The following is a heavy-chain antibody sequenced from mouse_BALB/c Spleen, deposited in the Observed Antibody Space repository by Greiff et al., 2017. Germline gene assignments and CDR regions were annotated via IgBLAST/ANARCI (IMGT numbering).Heavy chain of an antibody. D-gene: IGHD2-4*01. CDR2: INPSNGGT. Sequence: QVQLQQPGAELVKPGASVKLSCKASGYTFTSYYMYWVKQRPGQGLEWLGGINPSNGGTNFNEKFKSKATLTVDKSSSTAYMQLSSLTSEDSAVYYCTRFEGLRSLAYWGQGTLVTVSA. CDR3: TRFEGLRSLAY. CDR1: GYTFTSYY. J-gene: IGHJ3*01. V-gene: IGHV1S81*02.